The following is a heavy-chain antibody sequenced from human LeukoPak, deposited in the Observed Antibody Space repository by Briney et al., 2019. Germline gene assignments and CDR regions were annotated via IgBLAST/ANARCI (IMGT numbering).Heavy chain of an antibody. D-gene: IGHD6-19*01. CDR3: AKDRASSSGWFY. CDR2: IYSGGST. Sequence: GGSLRLSCAASGFTVSSNYMSWVRQAPGKGLEWVSVIYSGGSTYYADSVKGRFTISRDNSKNTLYLQMNSLRAEDTAVYYCAKDRASSSGWFYWGQGTLVTVSS. J-gene: IGHJ4*02. CDR1: GFTVSSNY. V-gene: IGHV3-66*01.